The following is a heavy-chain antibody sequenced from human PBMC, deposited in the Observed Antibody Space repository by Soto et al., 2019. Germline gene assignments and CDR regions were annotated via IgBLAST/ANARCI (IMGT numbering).Heavy chain of an antibody. V-gene: IGHV1-2*04. CDR2: INPNSGGT. CDR1: GYAFTGYY. Sequence: SEKVSCRASGYAFTGYYMHWVREAPGQGLEWMGWINPNSGGTNYAQKFQGWVTMTRDTSISTAYMELSRLRSDDTAVYYCARGGSSPVYYYYYGMDVWGQGTTVTVSS. D-gene: IGHD6-6*01. J-gene: IGHJ6*02. CDR3: ARGGSSPVYYYYYGMDV.